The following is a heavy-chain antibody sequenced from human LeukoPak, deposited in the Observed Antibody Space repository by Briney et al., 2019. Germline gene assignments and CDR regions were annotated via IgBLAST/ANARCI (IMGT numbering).Heavy chain of an antibody. D-gene: IGHD3-3*01. CDR3: AREPYPEVGTYDFWSGYPLFQH. CDR2: INAGNGNT. V-gene: IGHV1-3*01. J-gene: IGHJ1*01. CDR1: GYTFTSYA. Sequence: GASVKVSCKASGYTFTSYAMHWVRQAPGQRLEWMGWINAGNGNTKYSQKLQGRVTMTTDTSTSTAYMELRSLRSDDTAVYYCAREPYPEVGTYDFWSGYPLFQHWGQGTLVTVSS.